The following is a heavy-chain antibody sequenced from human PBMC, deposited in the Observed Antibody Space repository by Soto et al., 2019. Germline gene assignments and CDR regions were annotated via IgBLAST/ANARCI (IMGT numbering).Heavy chain of an antibody. Sequence: ASVKVSCKASGYTFTGYYMHWVRQAPGQGLEWMGWISPNSGGTNYAQKFQGWVTMTRDTSISTAYMELSRLRSDDTAVYYCARDRAYCGGDCYSHFAFDIWGQGTMVTVSS. CDR3: ARDRAYCGGDCYSHFAFDI. D-gene: IGHD2-21*02. V-gene: IGHV1-2*04. CDR2: ISPNSGGT. J-gene: IGHJ3*02. CDR1: GYTFTGYY.